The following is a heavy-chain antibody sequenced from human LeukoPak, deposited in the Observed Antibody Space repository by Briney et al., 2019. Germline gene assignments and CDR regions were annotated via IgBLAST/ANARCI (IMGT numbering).Heavy chain of an antibody. Sequence: GGSLRLSCAPSGFTFSSFAMSWVRQAPGKGLEWVSGISSRSSGIFYADSVKGRFTISRDNSKNTLTLQMNSLRVEDTAVYYCAKKGLVGTTDLRAFDYWGQGALVTVSS. CDR2: ISSRSSGI. D-gene: IGHD1-26*01. CDR3: AKKGLVGTTDLRAFDY. V-gene: IGHV3-23*01. CDR1: GFTFSSFA. J-gene: IGHJ4*02.